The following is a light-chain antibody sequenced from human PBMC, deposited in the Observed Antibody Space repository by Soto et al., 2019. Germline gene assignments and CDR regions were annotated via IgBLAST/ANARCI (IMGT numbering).Light chain of an antibody. V-gene: IGKV1-39*01. Sequence: DIQLIQTPSSLSASVGDRVNITCRESQSVRRYLNWYQYKPGTAPKVLIYAASSLQSGVPSRFTGSASGIDFTLTISSLQPEDSSTYYCQQSYSHPLTFGGGTRVEV. CDR1: QSVRRY. CDR2: AAS. J-gene: IGKJ4*01. CDR3: QQSYSHPLT.